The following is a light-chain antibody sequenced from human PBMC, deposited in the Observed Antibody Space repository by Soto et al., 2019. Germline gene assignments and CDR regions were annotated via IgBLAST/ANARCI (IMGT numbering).Light chain of an antibody. CDR1: QSVSSSD. J-gene: IGKJ4*01. V-gene: IGKV3-20*01. Sequence: EMVLMQSPGTLSLSPREIATLSCRSSQSVSSSDLAWYQQKPGQAPSLLIYGASSRATGIPDRFSGSGSGTDFTLTISRLEPEDFALYYCQQYGSSPLIFGGGTKVEIK. CDR2: GAS. CDR3: QQYGSSPLI.